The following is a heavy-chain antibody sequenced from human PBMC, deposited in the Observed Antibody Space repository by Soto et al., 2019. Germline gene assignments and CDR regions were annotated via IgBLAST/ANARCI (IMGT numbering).Heavy chain of an antibody. CDR1: GGSISSYY. CDR3: ARESRMGGYDP. CDR2: IYYSGST. J-gene: IGHJ5*02. D-gene: IGHD5-12*01. V-gene: IGHV4-59*01. Sequence: SETLSLTCTVSGGSISSYYWSWIRQPPGKGLEWIGYIYYSGSTNYNPSLKGRVTTSVDTSKNQFSLKLSSVTAADTAVYYCARESRMGGYDPWGQGTLVTVS.